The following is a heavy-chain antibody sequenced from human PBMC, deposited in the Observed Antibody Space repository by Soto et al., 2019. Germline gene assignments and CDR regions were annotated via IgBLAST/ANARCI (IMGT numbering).Heavy chain of an antibody. CDR3: ATERSAQYFDY. Sequence: SVKVSCTASGGSFSSHGIAWVRQVPGQGLEWVGGIMPTFGSATYAPKFQGRVTITADKSTSTAYMELRSLRSEDTAVYYCATERSAQYFDYWGQGTLVTVSS. D-gene: IGHD1-1*01. CDR1: GGSFSSHG. CDR2: IMPTFGSA. V-gene: IGHV1-69*06. J-gene: IGHJ4*02.